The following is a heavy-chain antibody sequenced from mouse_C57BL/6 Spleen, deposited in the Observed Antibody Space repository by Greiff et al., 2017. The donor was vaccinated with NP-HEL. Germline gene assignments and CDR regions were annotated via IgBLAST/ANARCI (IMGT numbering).Heavy chain of an antibody. CDR2: IYPGNSDT. Sequence: EVQLQQSGTVLARPGASVKMSCKTSGYTFTSYWMHWVKQRPGQGLEWIGAIYPGNSDTSYNQKFKGKAKLTAVTSASTASMELSSRTNEDSAVYYCTRDYYDSWGFDYWGQGTTLTVSS. J-gene: IGHJ2*01. CDR1: GYTFTSYW. D-gene: IGHD1-1*01. V-gene: IGHV1-5*01. CDR3: TRDYYDSWGFDY.